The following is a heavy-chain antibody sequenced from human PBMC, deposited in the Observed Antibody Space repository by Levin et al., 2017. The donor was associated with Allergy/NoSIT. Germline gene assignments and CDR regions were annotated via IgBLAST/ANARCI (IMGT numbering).Heavy chain of an antibody. J-gene: IGHJ4*02. D-gene: IGHD6-19*01. CDR1: GFRFDEYA. Sequence: SLKISCAASGFRFDEYAMHWVRQAPGKGLEWVSGISWNSGTIGYADSVKGRFTISRDNAKNSLFLQMNSLRAEDTALYYCAKGRSGWPASFDYWGQGTPVTVSS. V-gene: IGHV3-9*01. CDR3: AKGRSGWPASFDY. CDR2: ISWNSGTI.